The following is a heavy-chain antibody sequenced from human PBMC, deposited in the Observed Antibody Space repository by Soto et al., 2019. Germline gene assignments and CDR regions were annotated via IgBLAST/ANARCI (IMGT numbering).Heavy chain of an antibody. J-gene: IGHJ3*02. V-gene: IGHV3-21*01. CDR1: GFTFSSYS. CDR2: ISSSSSYI. Sequence: EVQLVESGGGLVKPGGSLRLSCAASGFTFSSYSMNWVRQAPGKGLEWVSFISSSSSYIYYADSVKGRFTISRDNAKNSLYLQMNSLRAEDTAVYYCARKMAAAIDAFDIWGQGTMVTVSS. D-gene: IGHD6-13*01. CDR3: ARKMAAAIDAFDI.